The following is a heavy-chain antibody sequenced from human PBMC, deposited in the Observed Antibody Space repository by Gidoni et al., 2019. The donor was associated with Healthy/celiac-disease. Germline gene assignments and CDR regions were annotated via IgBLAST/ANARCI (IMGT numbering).Heavy chain of an antibody. CDR1: GFTFSSYA. CDR3: ANWFGANLDY. D-gene: IGHD3-10*01. V-gene: IGHV3-23*04. Sequence: EVQLVESGGGLVQPGGSLRLPCPASGFTFSSYAMTWVRQAPGKGLEWVSAISGSGGSTYYADSVKGRFTISRDDSKNTLYLQMNSLRAEDTAVYYCANWFGANLDYWGQGTLVTVSS. J-gene: IGHJ4*02. CDR2: ISGSGGST.